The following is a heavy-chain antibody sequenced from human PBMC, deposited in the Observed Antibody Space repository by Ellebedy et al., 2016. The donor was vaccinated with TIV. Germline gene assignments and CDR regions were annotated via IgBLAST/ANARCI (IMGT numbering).Heavy chain of an antibody. CDR1: GFTVSSNY. CDR3: ARDLFVVAVSANGIGH. Sequence: PGGSLRLSCAASGFTVSSNYMSWVRQAPGKGLEWVSVIYSGSSTYYADSVKGRFIISRDNSKNTLYLQMNSLRAEDTVYYCARDLFVVAVSANGIGHWGQGTLVIVSS. D-gene: IGHD2-15*01. CDR2: IYSGSST. J-gene: IGHJ4*02. V-gene: IGHV3-53*01.